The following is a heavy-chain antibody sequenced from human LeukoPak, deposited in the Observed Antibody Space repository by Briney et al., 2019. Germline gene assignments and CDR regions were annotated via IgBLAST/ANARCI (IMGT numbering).Heavy chain of an antibody. D-gene: IGHD3-3*01. V-gene: IGHV1-8*01. CDR2: MNPNSGNT. CDR1: GYTFTNYD. CDR3: ARGVNYDFWSGSYYSYYYMEV. J-gene: IGHJ6*03. Sequence: ASVKVSCKASGYTFTNYDINWVRQAAGQGLEWMGWMNPNSGNTGYAQKFQGRVTITRDTSISTAYMELSGLTSEDTAVYYCARGVNYDFWSGSYYSYYYMEVWGKGTTVTVSS.